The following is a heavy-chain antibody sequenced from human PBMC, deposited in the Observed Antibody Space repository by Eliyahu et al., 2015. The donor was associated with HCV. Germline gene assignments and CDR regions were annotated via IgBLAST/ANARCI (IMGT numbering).Heavy chain of an antibody. D-gene: IGHD6-19*01. CDR3: ASGGGGIAVTGTGGWFDP. J-gene: IGHJ5*02. CDR2: IHYRGST. V-gene: IGHV4-59*01. CDR1: GGPXTTYY. Sequence: QVQLQESGPGLVKPSETLSLTCTVXGGPXTTYYWSWIRQPPGKGLQWIGYIHYRGSTNYNPSLKSRVTISIDTSKNQFSLNLTSVTAADTAMYYCASGGGGIAVTGTGGWFDPWGQGTLVTVSS.